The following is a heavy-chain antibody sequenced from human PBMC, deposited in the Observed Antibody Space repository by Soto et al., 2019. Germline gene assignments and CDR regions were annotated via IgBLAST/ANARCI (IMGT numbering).Heavy chain of an antibody. D-gene: IGHD3-3*01. J-gene: IGHJ6*02. CDR1: GGSFSGYY. CDR3: ARGGLGDFWSGYLNYYYYYGMDV. Sequence: SETLSLTCAVYGGSFSGYYWSWIRQPPGKGLEWIGEINHSGSTNYNPSLKSRVTISVDTSKNQFSLKLSSVTAAGTAVYYCARGGLGDFWSGYLNYYYYYGMDVWGQGTTVTVSS. V-gene: IGHV4-34*01. CDR2: INHSGST.